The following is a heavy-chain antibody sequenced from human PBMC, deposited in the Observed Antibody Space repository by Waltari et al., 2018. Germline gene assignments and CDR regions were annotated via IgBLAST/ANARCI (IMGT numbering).Heavy chain of an antibody. CDR1: GGSIRTGSYY. CDR3: ARRGATLSAFEF. J-gene: IGHJ3*01. CDR2: ISTSGST. D-gene: IGHD1-26*01. V-gene: IGHV4-61*09. Sequence: QVQLQESGPGLVKPSQTLSLTCSVSGGSIRTGSYYWSWVRQPAGKGLEWIGYISTSGSTNYSPSLRSRATISGDVSTNQFSLKLTSVAAADTAVYYCARRGATLSAFEFWGRGTMVTVSS.